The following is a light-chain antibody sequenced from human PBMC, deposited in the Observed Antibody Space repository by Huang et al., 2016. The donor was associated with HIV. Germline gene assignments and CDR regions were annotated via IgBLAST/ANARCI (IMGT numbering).Light chain of an antibody. CDR2: SAS. CDR1: QSVSSNY. CDR3: QYYGSSPYT. V-gene: IGKV3-20*01. J-gene: IGKJ2*01. Sequence: EIVLTQSPGTLSLSPGERANLDCRASQSVSSNYLAWYQQKGGQAPKLLVYSASNRATGIPDRFSVSASGTDFTLTITRLEPEDCAVYYCQYYGSSPYTFGQGTKLEI.